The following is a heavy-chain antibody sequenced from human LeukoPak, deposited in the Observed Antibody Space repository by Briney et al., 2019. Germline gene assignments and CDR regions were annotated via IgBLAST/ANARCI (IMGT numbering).Heavy chain of an antibody. D-gene: IGHD3-10*01. CDR2: ISYDGSNK. V-gene: IGHV3-30-3*01. J-gene: IGHJ4*02. CDR3: ARDAYYYGSGSRSKFDY. Sequence: GRSLRLSCAASGFTFSSYAMHWVRQAPGKGLEWVAVISYDGSNKYYADSVKGRFTISRDNSKNTLYLQMNSLRAEDTAVYYCARDAYYYGSGSRSKFDYWGQGTLVTVSS. CDR1: GFTFSSYA.